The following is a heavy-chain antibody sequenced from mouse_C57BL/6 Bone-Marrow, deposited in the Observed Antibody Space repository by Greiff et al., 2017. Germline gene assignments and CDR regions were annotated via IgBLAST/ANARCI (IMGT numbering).Heavy chain of an antibody. CDR3: ARNSLLMDY. CDR1: GFSFTSYG. V-gene: IGHV2-2*01. J-gene: IGHJ4*01. CDR2: IWSGGST. Sequence: VKLVESGPGIVQTSQSLSITCTVSGFSFTSYGVHWVRQSPGKGLEWLGVIWSGGSTDYNAAFISRLSISKDNSKSQVFFKMNSLQADDTAIYYCARNSLLMDYWGQGTSVTVSS. D-gene: IGHD2-1*01.